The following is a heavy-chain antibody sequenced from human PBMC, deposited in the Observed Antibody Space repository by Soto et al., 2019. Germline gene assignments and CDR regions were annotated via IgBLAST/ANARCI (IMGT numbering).Heavy chain of an antibody. D-gene: IGHD4-17*01. Sequence: SETLSLTCAVYGGSFSGYYWSWIRQPPGKGLEWIGEINHSGSTNYNPSLKSRVTISVDTSKNQFSLKLSSVTAADTAVYYCANTMTTVTGDAFDIWGQGTMVTVSS. CDR2: INHSGST. CDR1: GGSFSGYY. J-gene: IGHJ3*02. CDR3: ANTMTTVTGDAFDI. V-gene: IGHV4-34*01.